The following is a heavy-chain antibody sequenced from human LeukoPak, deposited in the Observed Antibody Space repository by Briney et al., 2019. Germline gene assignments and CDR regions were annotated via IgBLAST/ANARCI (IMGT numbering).Heavy chain of an antibody. J-gene: IGHJ4*02. Sequence: GRSLRLSCAASGFTFSSYAMHWVRQAPGKGLEWVAVISYDGSNKYYADSVKGRFTISRDNSENTLYLQMNSLRAEDTAVYYCANENYYGSGSYADHWGQGTLVTVSS. V-gene: IGHV3-30-3*02. CDR3: ANENYYGSGSYADH. CDR2: ISYDGSNK. CDR1: GFTFSSYA. D-gene: IGHD3-10*01.